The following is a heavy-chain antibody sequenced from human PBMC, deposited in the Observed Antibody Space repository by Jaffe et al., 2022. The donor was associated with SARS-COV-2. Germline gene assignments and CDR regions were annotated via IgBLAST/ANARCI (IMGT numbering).Heavy chain of an antibody. CDR3: ARAAGGTYGLGYFDY. Sequence: QVQLVQSGAEVKKPGSSVKVSCRASGGTFGRYAISWVRQAPGQGLEWMGGIIPIFGTANYAQRFQGRVTITADESTSTAYMELSSLRSEDTAVYYCARAAGGTYGLGYFDYWGQGTLVTVSS. V-gene: IGHV1-69*01. CDR2: IIPIFGTA. J-gene: IGHJ4*02. CDR1: GGTFGRYA. D-gene: IGHD3-10*01.